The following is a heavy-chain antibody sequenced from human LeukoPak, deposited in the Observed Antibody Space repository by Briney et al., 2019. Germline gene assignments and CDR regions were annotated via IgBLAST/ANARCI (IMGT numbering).Heavy chain of an antibody. Sequence: ASVKVSFKASGYTFTSNYMHWVRQAPGQGPEWMGMINPSSGSPRYAKTVQGRVTMTRDTSTSTVYMEMGSLRSEDTAVYYCARDRGRTMLVDHWGQGTLVTVSS. CDR2: INPSSGSP. CDR1: GYTFTSNY. J-gene: IGHJ5*02. CDR3: ARDRGRTMLVDH. D-gene: IGHD1-7*01. V-gene: IGHV1-46*01.